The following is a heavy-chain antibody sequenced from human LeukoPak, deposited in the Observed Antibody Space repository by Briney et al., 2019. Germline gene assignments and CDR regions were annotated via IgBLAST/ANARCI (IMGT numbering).Heavy chain of an antibody. Sequence: PGGSLRLSCAASGFTFDDYAMHWVRQAPGKGLELVSGISWNSGSIGYADSVKGRFTISRDNAKNSLYLQMNSLRAEDTALYYCAKDSRGYSTGDFDYWGQGTLVTVSS. CDR1: GFTFDDYA. J-gene: IGHJ4*02. D-gene: IGHD5-18*01. CDR3: AKDSRGYSTGDFDY. V-gene: IGHV3-9*01. CDR2: ISWNSGSI.